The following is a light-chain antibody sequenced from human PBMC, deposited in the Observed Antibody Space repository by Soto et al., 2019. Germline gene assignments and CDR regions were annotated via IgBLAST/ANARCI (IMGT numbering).Light chain of an antibody. V-gene: IGLV2-23*01. CDR1: SSDVGSYNL. J-gene: IGLJ1*01. CDR2: EGS. Sequence: QSALTQPASVSGSPGQSITISCTGTSSDVGSYNLVSWYQQHPGKAPKLMIYEGSKRPSGVSNRFSGSKSGNTASLTISGLQAEDEADYYCCSYAGSSTPYVCGTGTQLTVL. CDR3: CSYAGSSTPYV.